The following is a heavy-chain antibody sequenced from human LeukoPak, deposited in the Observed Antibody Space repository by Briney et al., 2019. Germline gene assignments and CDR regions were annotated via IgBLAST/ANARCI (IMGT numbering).Heavy chain of an antibody. Sequence: GRSLRLSCAASGFTFSSYGMHWVRQAPGKGLEWVAVIWYDGSNKYYADSVKGRFTISRDNSKNTPYLQMNSLRAEDTAVYYCARWDAYCSGGTCYFGGFAFDIWGQGTMVTVSS. J-gene: IGHJ3*02. D-gene: IGHD2-15*01. CDR2: IWYDGSNK. V-gene: IGHV3-33*01. CDR1: GFTFSSYG. CDR3: ARWDAYCSGGTCYFGGFAFDI.